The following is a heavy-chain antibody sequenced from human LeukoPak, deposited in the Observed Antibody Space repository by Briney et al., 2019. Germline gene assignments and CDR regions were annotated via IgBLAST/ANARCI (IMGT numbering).Heavy chain of an antibody. CDR1: GFTFSSYS. V-gene: IGHV3-21*01. D-gene: IGHD1-26*01. Sequence: GGSLRLSCAASGFTFSSYSMNWVRQAPGKGLEWVSSISSSSNYIYYADSVKGRFTISRDNAKNSLYLQMNSLRAEDTAVYYCARVGGSYDFVYWGQGTLVTVSS. CDR2: ISSSSNYI. CDR3: ARVGGSYDFVY. J-gene: IGHJ4*02.